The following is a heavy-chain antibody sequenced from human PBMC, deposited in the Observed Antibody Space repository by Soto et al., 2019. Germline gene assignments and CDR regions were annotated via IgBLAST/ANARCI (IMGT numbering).Heavy chain of an antibody. D-gene: IGHD2-21*02. CDR3: GRMGGDYDY. J-gene: IGHJ4*02. CDR2: IYYSGST. CDR1: GGSISSYY. V-gene: IGHV4-59*01. Sequence: PSETLSLTCTVSGGSISSYYWSWIRQPPGKGLEWIGYIYYSGSTNYNPSLKSRVTISVDTSKNQFSLKLSSVTAADTAVYYCGRMGGDYDYWGQGTLVTGSS.